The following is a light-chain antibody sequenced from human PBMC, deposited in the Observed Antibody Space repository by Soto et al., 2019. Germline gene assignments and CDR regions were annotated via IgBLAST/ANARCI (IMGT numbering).Light chain of an antibody. J-gene: IGKJ5*01. V-gene: IGKV3-11*01. Sequence: IVLTQSPATLSLWPGETAVLSCRASQTVNTYLSWYQQRPGQAPRLLIYDASKRVPGIPARFSGSGSGTDFTLTISSLAPEDFAVYYCKQLGTSITFGQGTRLDIE. CDR1: QTVNTY. CDR3: KQLGTSIT. CDR2: DAS.